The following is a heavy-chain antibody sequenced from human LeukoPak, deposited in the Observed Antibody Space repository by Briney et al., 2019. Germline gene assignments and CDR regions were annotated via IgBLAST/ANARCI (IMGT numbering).Heavy chain of an antibody. J-gene: IGHJ4*02. CDR3: ARHDYGSGSYFDY. V-gene: IGHV4-59*08. CDR1: GGSISSYF. D-gene: IGHD3-10*01. CDR2: FYYSGST. Sequence: SETLSLTCTVSGGSISSYFWSWIRQPPGKGLEWIGYFYYSGSTNYNPSLKSRVTISVDTSKNQFSLKLSSVTAADTAVYYCARHDYGSGSYFDYWGQGTLVTVSS.